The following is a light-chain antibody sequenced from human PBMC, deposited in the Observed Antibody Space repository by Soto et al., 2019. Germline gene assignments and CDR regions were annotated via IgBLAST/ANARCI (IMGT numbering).Light chain of an antibody. CDR3: QHFGGTTFT. CDR2: GAS. Sequence: EIVFTQSPVTLSLSPLEVATLSCRASQSVSSSYIAWYQQRPGQTPSLLIYGASTRATGIPDRFSGSGSGTHFTLTISRLEPGDFAVYYCQHFGGTTFTFGQGTRLEIK. CDR1: QSVSSSY. V-gene: IGKV3-20*01. J-gene: IGKJ5*01.